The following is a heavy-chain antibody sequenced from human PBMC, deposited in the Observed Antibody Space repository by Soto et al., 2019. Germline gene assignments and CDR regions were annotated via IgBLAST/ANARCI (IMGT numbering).Heavy chain of an antibody. CDR1: GNSLSRLA. V-gene: IGHV1-24*01. CDR2: FDPDLGEP. D-gene: IGHD2-21*01. CDR3: VFLTMINYATAAFED. Sequence: QVQVVQSGAEVKKPGASVKVSCQVSGNSLSRLAVHWVRQSPVKGLEWMGGFDPDLGEPVDARKFQGRLIKTEDRSTDTAYMELSDLTSEDTAVYYCVFLTMINYATAAFEDWGQGTLVTVTS. J-gene: IGHJ4*02.